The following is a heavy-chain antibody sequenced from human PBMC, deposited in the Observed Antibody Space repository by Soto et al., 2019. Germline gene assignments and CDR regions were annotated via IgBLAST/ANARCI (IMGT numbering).Heavy chain of an antibody. D-gene: IGHD2-2*01. CDR1: GGIFSDYA. V-gene: IGHV1-69*01. CDR2: IIPVFRTP. Sequence: QVQLVQSGAEVKEPGSSVKVSCKASGGIFSDYAITWVRQAPGQGLEWMGGIIPVFRTPNYAQKFQGRVAITADESTSTAYMELHSLRSEDTAVYYCARDRCSSTSCSPHCNYYYYGIDVGGQGTTVTVSS. J-gene: IGHJ6*02. CDR3: ARDRCSSTSCSPHCNYYYYGIDV.